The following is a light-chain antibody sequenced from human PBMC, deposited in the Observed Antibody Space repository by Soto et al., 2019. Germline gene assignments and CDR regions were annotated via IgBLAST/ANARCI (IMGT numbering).Light chain of an antibody. Sequence: QSALTQPASVSGSPGQSITMSCTGTSSDVGGYEYVSWYQQHPGKAPKLIIYDVSIRPSGVSTRFSGSKSGTTASLTISGLQAEDEADYYCGSYTSSNPLGVFGGGTKLTVL. V-gene: IGLV2-14*01. CDR2: DVS. CDR1: SSDVGGYEY. CDR3: GSYTSSNPLGV. J-gene: IGLJ2*01.